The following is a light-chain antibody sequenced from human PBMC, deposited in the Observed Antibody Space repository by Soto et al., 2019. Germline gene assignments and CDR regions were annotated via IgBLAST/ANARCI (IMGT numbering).Light chain of an antibody. CDR1: GSDIGAYNY. V-gene: IGLV2-14*01. J-gene: IGLJ1*01. Sequence: QSALTQPASVSGSPGQSITISCTGSGSDIGAYNYVSWYQQHPGKAPKLLIHGVTRRPSGVSSRFSASKSAYTASLTISGLQVEDEANYYCSSFTTSYFYVFGPGTKVTVL. CDR2: GVT. CDR3: SSFTTSYFYV.